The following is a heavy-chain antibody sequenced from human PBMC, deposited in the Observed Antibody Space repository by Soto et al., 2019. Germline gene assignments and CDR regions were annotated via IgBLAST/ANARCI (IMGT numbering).Heavy chain of an antibody. CDR3: ARDDAPPNYYGSGSYYNGGMDV. CDR1: GFTFSSYG. V-gene: IGHV3-33*01. CDR2: IWYDGSNK. Sequence: QVQLVESGGGVVQHGRSLRLSCAASGFTFSSYGMHWVRQSPGKGLEWVAVIWYDGSNKYYADSVKGRFTISRDNSKNPLYLPMNSLSAEDTAVYYCARDDAPPNYYGSGSYYNGGMDVWGQGTTVTVSS. D-gene: IGHD3-10*01. J-gene: IGHJ6*02.